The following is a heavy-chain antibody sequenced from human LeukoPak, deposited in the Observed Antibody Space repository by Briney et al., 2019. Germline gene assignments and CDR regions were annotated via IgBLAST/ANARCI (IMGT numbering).Heavy chain of an antibody. CDR3: AKDLGYGDYRINSDYFDY. J-gene: IGHJ4*02. CDR1: GFTFEDYT. V-gene: IGHV3-9*01. Sequence: GRSLRLSCAASGFTFEDYTMHWVRQASGKGLEWVARVNWNSGSIDYADSVKGRFTISRDNTKNSVYLQMNSLRAEDTALYYCAKDLGYGDYRINSDYFDYWGRGALVIVSS. CDR2: VNWNSGSI. D-gene: IGHD4-17*01.